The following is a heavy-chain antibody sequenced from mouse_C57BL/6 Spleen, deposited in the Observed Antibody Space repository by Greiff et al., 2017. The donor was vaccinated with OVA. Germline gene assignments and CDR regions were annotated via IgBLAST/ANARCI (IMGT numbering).Heavy chain of an antibody. CDR1: GYSFTGYY. CDR2: INPSTGGT. CDR3: ARSRGSGVDY. Sequence: VQLQQSGPELVKPGASVKISCKASGYSFTGYYMNWVKQSPEKSLEWIGEINPSTGGTTYNQKFKAKATLTVDKSSSTAYMQLKSLTSEDSAVYYCARSRGSGVDYWCQGTTLTVSS. J-gene: IGHJ2*01. V-gene: IGHV1-42*01.